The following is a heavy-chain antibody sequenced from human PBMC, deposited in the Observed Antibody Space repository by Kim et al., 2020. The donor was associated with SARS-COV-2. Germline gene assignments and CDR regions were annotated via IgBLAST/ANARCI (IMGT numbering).Heavy chain of an antibody. CDR2: DGSTN. J-gene: IGHJ4*02. Sequence: DGSTNSFVASGKGRFTISRDNSKNMLYLQVSSLRVEDTALYYCTTFDYWGQGTLVTVSS. CDR3: TTFDY. V-gene: IGHV3-33*01.